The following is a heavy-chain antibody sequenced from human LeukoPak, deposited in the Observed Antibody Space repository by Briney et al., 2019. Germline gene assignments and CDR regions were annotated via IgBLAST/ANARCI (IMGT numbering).Heavy chain of an antibody. CDR3: AKGFGLQLVNNWFDP. CDR2: ISYDGSNK. V-gene: IGHV3-30*18. Sequence: PGTSLRLSCAASGFTFSTYGMHWVRQAPGKGLEWVAVISYDGSNKYYGDSVKGRFTISRDNSKNSLYLQINSLRAEDTAAYYCAKGFGLQLVNNWFDPWGQGTLVSVSS. CDR1: GFTFSTYG. J-gene: IGHJ5*02. D-gene: IGHD6-13*01.